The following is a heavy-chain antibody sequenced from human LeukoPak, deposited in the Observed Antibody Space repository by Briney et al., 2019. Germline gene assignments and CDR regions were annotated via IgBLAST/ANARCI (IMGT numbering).Heavy chain of an antibody. CDR2: LSKDGTWK. CDR3: ARDDVGATTVTPFDY. D-gene: IGHD1-26*01. CDR1: GFTLSSYW. Sequence: GGSLRLSCAASGFTLSSYWMKWVRQAPGKGLEWVATLSKDGTWKFSVEKDRFTISTDSAKNSLYLQMNSLRAEDTAVYYCARDDVGATTVTPFDYWGQGTLVTVSS. J-gene: IGHJ4*02. V-gene: IGHV3-7*01.